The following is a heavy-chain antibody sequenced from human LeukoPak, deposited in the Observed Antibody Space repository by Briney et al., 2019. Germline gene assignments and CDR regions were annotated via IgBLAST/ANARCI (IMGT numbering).Heavy chain of an antibody. CDR3: ARSSIAATDRPYYFDY. CDR2: INPSGGST. D-gene: IGHD6-13*01. Sequence: ASVKVSCKASGYTFTSYYMHWVRQAPGQGLEWMGIINPSGGSTSYAQKFQGRVTMTRDTSTSTVHMELSSLRSEDTAVYYCARSSIAATDRPYYFDYWGQGTLVTVSS. V-gene: IGHV1-46*01. J-gene: IGHJ4*02. CDR1: GYTFTSYY.